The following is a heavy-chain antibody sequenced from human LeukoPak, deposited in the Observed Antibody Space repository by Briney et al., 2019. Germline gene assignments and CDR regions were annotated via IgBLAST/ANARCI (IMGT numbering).Heavy chain of an antibody. V-gene: IGHV4-59*08. J-gene: IGHJ4*02. Sequence: SETLSLTSTVSGGSISSYYWSWIRQPPGKGLEWIGYIYYSGSTNYNPSLKRRVTISVDTTKNQLSLKLSSVTAADTAVYYCARHWKGFDSWGQGTLVTVSS. CDR3: ARHWKGFDS. CDR2: IYYSGST. D-gene: IGHD1-1*01. CDR1: GGSISSYY.